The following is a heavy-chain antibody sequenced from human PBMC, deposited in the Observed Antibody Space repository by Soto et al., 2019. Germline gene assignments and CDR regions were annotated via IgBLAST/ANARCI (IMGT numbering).Heavy chain of an antibody. CDR1: DFTFSDYV. CDR2: ISYDGNYK. CDR3: AKDLGRCCSGGSCLLFAD. J-gene: IGHJ4*02. D-gene: IGHD2-15*01. V-gene: IGHV3-30*18. Sequence: QVQLVESGGGVVQPGRSLRLSCAASDFTFSDYVMHWVRQAPGKGLEWVARISYDGNYKYYADPVKGRFTIARATSKNTLFLERNRLKAEDTAVYYCAKDLGRCCSGGSCLLFADWGQGTLVPVSS.